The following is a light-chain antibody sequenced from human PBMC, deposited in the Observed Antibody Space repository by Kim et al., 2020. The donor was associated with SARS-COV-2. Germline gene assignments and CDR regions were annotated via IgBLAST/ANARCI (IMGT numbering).Light chain of an antibody. J-gene: IGLJ3*02. Sequence: GQTVTISCSGSGSNIGTNAVNWYQQYPGTAPQHVIFENNERPSGGPDRFSGSTSGTSASLAISGLQSEDEADYYCGTWDDDLSVWMFGGGTKLTVL. V-gene: IGLV1-44*01. CDR1: GSNIGTNA. CDR2: ENN. CDR3: GTWDDDLSVWM.